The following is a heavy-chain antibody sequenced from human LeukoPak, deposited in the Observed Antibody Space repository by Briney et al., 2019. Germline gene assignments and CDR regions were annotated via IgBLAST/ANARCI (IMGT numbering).Heavy chain of an antibody. CDR2: IYYSGST. Sequence: SETLSLTCTVSGGSISSYYWSWIRQPPGKGLEWIGYIYYSGSTNYNPSLKSRVTISVDTSKIQFSLKLSSVTAADTAVYYCARGVQWLVFDYWGQGTLVTVSS. D-gene: IGHD6-19*01. J-gene: IGHJ4*02. V-gene: IGHV4-59*01. CDR1: GGSISSYY. CDR3: ARGVQWLVFDY.